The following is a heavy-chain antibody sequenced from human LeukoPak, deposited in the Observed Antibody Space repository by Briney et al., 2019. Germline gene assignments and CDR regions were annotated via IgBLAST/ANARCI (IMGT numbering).Heavy chain of an antibody. CDR3: ASPAAGSNFDC. J-gene: IGHJ4*02. CDR2: ISSSSSYT. D-gene: IGHD6-13*01. CDR1: GFTLSDYY. V-gene: IGHV3-11*03. Sequence: GRSLRLSCAASGFTLSDYYMSWIRQAPGKGLEWVSYISSSSSYTNYADSVKGRFTISRDNSKNSLYLQMNSLRAEDTAVYYCASPAAGSNFDCWGQGTLVTVSS.